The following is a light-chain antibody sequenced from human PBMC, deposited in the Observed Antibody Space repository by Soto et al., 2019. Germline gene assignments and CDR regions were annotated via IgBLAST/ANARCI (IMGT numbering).Light chain of an antibody. CDR1: QSINW. J-gene: IGKJ1*01. CDR3: QHYDTYSPMWT. Sequence: DIQLAQSPSTLSASVGDRITITCRATQSINWLAWYQQKPGKAPKLLIFEASRLESGVPSRFSGSGSGTDFTLTISSLQPDDFGTYYCQHYDTYSPMWTFGQGTKVDVK. CDR2: EAS. V-gene: IGKV1-5*03.